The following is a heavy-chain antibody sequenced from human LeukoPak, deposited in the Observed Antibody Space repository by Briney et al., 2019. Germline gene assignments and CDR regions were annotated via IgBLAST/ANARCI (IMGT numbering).Heavy chain of an antibody. CDR1: GGSISSGGYS. J-gene: IGHJ6*03. CDR2: IDTSGST. CDR3: ARDRATTQYYYYYYMDV. V-gene: IGHV4-61*09. Sequence: SETLSLTCAVSGGSISSGGYSWSWVRQPPGKGLEWIGHIDTSGSTNHNPSLKSRVTISVDTSKNQFSLKLSSVTAADTAVYYCARDRATTQYYYYYYMDVWGKGTTVTISS. D-gene: IGHD5-24*01.